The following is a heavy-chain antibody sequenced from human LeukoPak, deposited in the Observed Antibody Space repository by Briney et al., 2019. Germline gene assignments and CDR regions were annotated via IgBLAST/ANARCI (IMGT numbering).Heavy chain of an antibody. CDR2: INPNSGGT. Sequence: ASVKVSCKASGYTFTTYYMHWVRQAPGQGLEWMGWINPNSGGTSYAQKFQGRVTMTRDTSISTAYMELSSLRSDDAALYFCAMLVYASGSPTSYFDYWGQGTLVTVSS. CDR3: AMLVYASGSPTSYFDY. J-gene: IGHJ4*02. D-gene: IGHD3-10*01. CDR1: GYTFTTYY. V-gene: IGHV1-2*02.